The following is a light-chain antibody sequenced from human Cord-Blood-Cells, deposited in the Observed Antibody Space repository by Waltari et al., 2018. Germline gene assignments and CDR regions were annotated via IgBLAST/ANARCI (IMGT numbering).Light chain of an antibody. J-gene: IGLJ2*01. CDR2: LNSDGSH. Sequence: QLVLTQSPSASASLGASVKLTCTLSSGHSSYAIAWHQQQPEEGPRYLMKLNSDGSHSKGDGIPGRFSGSSSGGERYLAIASLQSEDEADYYCQTWGTGIVVFGGGTKLTVL. V-gene: IGLV4-69*01. CDR1: SGHSSYA. CDR3: QTWGTGIVV.